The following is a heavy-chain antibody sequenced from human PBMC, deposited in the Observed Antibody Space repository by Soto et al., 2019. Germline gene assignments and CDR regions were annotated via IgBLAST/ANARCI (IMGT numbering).Heavy chain of an antibody. V-gene: IGHV1-18*01. CDR3: ARGRANHAFDI. CDR2: ISGYNGDT. J-gene: IGHJ3*02. Sequence: VASVKVSCKASGYTFTTYGVTWVRQAPGQGLEWMGWISGYNGDTNYAQKLQGRVTMTTDTSTSTAYMELRSLRSDDTAMYYCARGRANHAFDIWGQGTMVTVSS. CDR1: GYTFTTYG.